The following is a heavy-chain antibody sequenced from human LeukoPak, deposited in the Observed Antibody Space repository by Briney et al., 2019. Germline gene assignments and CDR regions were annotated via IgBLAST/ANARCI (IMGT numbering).Heavy chain of an antibody. D-gene: IGHD1-26*01. CDR1: NGAINSYQ. CDR2: VLTSGTT. V-gene: IGHV4-4*07. Sequence: SETLSLTCTVSNGAINSYQWSWIRQPAGKGLEWIGRVLTSGTTNYNPSLKSRVTLSVDTSERHFSLNLRSVTAADTAVYYCARVVRGSQYFDYWGQGTLVTVSS. J-gene: IGHJ4*02. CDR3: ARVVRGSQYFDY.